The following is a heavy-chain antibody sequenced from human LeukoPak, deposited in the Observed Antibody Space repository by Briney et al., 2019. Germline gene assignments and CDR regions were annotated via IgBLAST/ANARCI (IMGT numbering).Heavy chain of an antibody. CDR1: GDSISSSSYY. Sequence: SETLSLTCTVSGDSISSSSYYWVWLRQPPGKGLEWIATIHYTGSTYYNPSLKSRVTISVDTSKNQFSLKLSSVTAADTAMYYCARYWGPYDNSGAYFDYWGQGTMVTVSS. D-gene: IGHD3-22*01. CDR3: ARYWGPYDNSGAYFDY. J-gene: IGHJ4*02. CDR2: IHYTGST. V-gene: IGHV4-39*01.